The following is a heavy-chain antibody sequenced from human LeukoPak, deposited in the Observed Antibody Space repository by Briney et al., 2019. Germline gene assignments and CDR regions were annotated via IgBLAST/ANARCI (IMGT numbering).Heavy chain of an antibody. CDR2: IKSKTDGGTT. CDR1: GFTFSNAR. CDR3: TTALRGPFGFDY. D-gene: IGHD3-10*01. J-gene: IGHJ4*02. V-gene: IGHV3-15*01. Sequence: GGSLRLSCAASGFTFSNARMSWVRQAPGKGLEWVGRIKSKTDGGTTDYAAPVKGRFTISRDDSKNTLYLQMNSLKTEDTAVYYCTTALRGPFGFDYWGQGTLVTVSS.